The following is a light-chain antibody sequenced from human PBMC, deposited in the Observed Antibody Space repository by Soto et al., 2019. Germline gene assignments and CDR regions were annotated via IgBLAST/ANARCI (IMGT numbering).Light chain of an antibody. CDR1: SSDVGRYNY. V-gene: IGLV2-8*01. CDR3: SSYAGTPFV. J-gene: IGLJ1*01. Sequence: QSVLTQPPSASGSPGQSVTTSCTGTSSDVGRYNYVSWYQQHPGKAPKLMISEVNKRASGVPDRFSGSKSGNTASLTVSGLQAEDEADYYCSSYAGTPFVFETGTKVTV. CDR2: EVN.